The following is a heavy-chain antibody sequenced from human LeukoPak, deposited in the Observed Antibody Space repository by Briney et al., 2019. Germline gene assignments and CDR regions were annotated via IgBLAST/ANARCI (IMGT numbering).Heavy chain of an antibody. CDR1: GFTFSSYA. Sequence: PGGSLRLSCAASGFTFSSYAMSWVRQAPGKGLEWVSAISGSGGSTYYADSVKGRFTVSRDNSKNTLYLQMNSLRAEDTAVYYCARLRIQLWLRYYYCMDVWGKGTTVTVSS. CDR2: ISGSGGST. CDR3: ARLRIQLWLRYYYCMDV. J-gene: IGHJ6*03. V-gene: IGHV3-23*01. D-gene: IGHD5-18*01.